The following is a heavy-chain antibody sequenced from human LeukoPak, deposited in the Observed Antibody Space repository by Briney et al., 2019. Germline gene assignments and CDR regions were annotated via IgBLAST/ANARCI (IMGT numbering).Heavy chain of an antibody. J-gene: IGHJ6*02. Sequence: GESLKISSNASGYRFIDYWVGWGGQMPGEGLVGRGIIFRGDADIKYSPSFQGQVTISADNSISTAYLQWSSLKASDTAIYYCVRYGLQGCRDSRCFTSFYYYGADVWGQGSTVTVSS. V-gene: IGHV5-51*01. D-gene: IGHD4-11*01. CDR3: VRYGLQGCRDSRCFTSFYYYGADV. CDR2: IFRGDADI. CDR1: GYRFIDYW.